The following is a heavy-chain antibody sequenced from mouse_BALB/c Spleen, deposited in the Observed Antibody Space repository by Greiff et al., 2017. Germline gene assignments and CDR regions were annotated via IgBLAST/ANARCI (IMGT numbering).Heavy chain of an antibody. CDR1: GYTFTSYW. CDR3: ARWGLGAMDY. Sequence: QVQLQQPGAELVKPGAPVKLSCKASGYTFTSYWMNWVKQRPGRGLEWIGRIDPSDSETHYNQKFKDKATLTVDKSSSTAYIQLSSLTSEDSAVYYCARWGLGAMDYWGQGTSVTVSS. CDR2: IDPSDSET. J-gene: IGHJ4*01. V-gene: IGHV1-69*02.